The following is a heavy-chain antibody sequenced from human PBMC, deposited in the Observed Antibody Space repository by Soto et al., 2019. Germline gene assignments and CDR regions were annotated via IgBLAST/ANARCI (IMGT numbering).Heavy chain of an antibody. D-gene: IGHD3-3*01. CDR2: IIPIFDTI. Sequence: QVQLLQSGAEVKKPGSSVKVSCKASGATFSSFAFSWVRQAPGQGLEWMGVIIPIFDTIFYAQKFQGRVTITADESTRTAYMELNSLTSDDTAVYYCASPLKWSGYYIAFDYWGQGTLVIVSS. V-gene: IGHV1-69*01. CDR3: ASPLKWSGYYIAFDY. J-gene: IGHJ4*02. CDR1: GATFSSFA.